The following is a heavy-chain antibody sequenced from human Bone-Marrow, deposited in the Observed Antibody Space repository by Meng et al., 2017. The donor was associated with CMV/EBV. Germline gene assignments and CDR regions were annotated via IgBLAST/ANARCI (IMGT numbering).Heavy chain of an antibody. CDR3: ASKTNDDFWSGYYNAYYGMDV. J-gene: IGHJ6*02. Sequence: ASVKVSCKASGYTFTSYDINWVRQATGQGLEWMGWMNPNSGNTGYAQKFQGRVTMTRNTSISTAYMELSSLRSEDTAVYYCASKTNDDFWSGYYNAYYGMDVWGQGTTVTVSS. CDR1: GYTFTSYD. CDR2: MNPNSGNT. V-gene: IGHV1-8*01. D-gene: IGHD3-3*01.